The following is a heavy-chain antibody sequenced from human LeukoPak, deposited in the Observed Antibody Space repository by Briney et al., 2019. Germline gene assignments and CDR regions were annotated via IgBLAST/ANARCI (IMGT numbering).Heavy chain of an antibody. CDR2: IYYSGST. CDR1: GGSISSYY. Sequence: SETLSLTCTVSGGSISSYYWSWIRQPPGKGLEWIGYIYYSGSTNYNPSLESRVTISIDTSQNQFSLELSSVTAADTAVYYCASVNYDVLTGYYDWGQGTLVTVSS. CDR3: ASVNYDVLTGYYD. J-gene: IGHJ4*02. D-gene: IGHD3-9*01. V-gene: IGHV4-59*01.